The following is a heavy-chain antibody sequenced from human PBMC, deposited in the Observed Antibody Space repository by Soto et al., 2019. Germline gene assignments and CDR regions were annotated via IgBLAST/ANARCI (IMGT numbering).Heavy chain of an antibody. V-gene: IGHV4-4*02. CDR3: ARELKRENCSGGSCYSGFDNWFDP. CDR2: IYHSGST. Sequence: SSETLSLTCAVSGGSISSSNWWSWVRQPPGKGLEWIGEIYHSGSTNYNPSLKSRVTISVDTSKNQFSLKLSSVTAADTAVYYCARELKRENCSGGSCYSGFDNWFDPWGQGTLVTVSS. D-gene: IGHD2-15*01. J-gene: IGHJ5*02. CDR1: GGSISSSNW.